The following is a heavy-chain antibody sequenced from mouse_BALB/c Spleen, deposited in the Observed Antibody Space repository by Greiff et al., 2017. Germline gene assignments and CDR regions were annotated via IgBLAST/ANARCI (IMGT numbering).Heavy chain of an antibody. CDR2: IDPENGDT. CDR3: ARGDGYTEGFAY. V-gene: IGHV14-4*02. Sequence: VQLQQSGAELVRSGASVKLSCTASGFNIKDYYMHWVKQRPEQGLEWIGWIDPENGDTEYAPKFQGKATMTADTSSNTAYLQLSSLTSEDTAVYYCARGDGYTEGFAYWGQGTLVTVSA. CDR1: GFNIKDYY. D-gene: IGHD2-3*01. J-gene: IGHJ3*01.